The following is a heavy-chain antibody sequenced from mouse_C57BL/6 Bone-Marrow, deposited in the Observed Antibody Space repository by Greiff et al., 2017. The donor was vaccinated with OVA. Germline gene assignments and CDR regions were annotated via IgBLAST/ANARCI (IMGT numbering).Heavy chain of an antibody. CDR1: DSEVFPIAY. D-gene: IGHD1-1*01. Sequence: QVQLQQSGSELRSPGSSVKLSCKDFDSEVFPIAYMSWVRQKPGHGFEWIGGILPRIGRTIYGEKFEDKATLDADTLSNTAYLELNSLTSEDSAIYYGARPTTVWYFDVWGTGTTVTVSS. CDR3: ARPTTVWYFDV. J-gene: IGHJ1*03. CDR2: ILPRIGRT. V-gene: IGHV15-2*01.